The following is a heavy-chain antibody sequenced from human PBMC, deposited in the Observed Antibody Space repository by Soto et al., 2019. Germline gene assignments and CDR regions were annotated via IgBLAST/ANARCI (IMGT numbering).Heavy chain of an antibody. Sequence: ASVKVSCKASGYTFPVYYTHWVRQLPRQELEWMGWINPNSGGTNYPQKVQGRVTMTRDTSNSTAYMELSRLRSDDTAIYYCARDLMTTVTYYYYGMDVWGQGTTVTVSS. V-gene: IGHV1-2*02. CDR2: INPNSGGT. CDR3: ARDLMTTVTYYYYGMDV. D-gene: IGHD4-4*01. J-gene: IGHJ6*02. CDR1: GYTFPVYY.